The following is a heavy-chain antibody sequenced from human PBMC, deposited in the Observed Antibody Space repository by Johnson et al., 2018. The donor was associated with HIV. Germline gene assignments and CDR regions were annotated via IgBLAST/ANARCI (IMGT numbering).Heavy chain of an antibody. CDR1: GFTFSSYG. D-gene: IGHD3-22*01. Sequence: QVQLVESGGGVVQPGRSLRLSCAASGFTFSSYGMHWVRQAPGKGLEWVAIISYDGSNKYYRDSVKGRFTISRDNSKNTLYLQMNNLRAEDTAVYYCARSQSMIVDGADAFDIWGQGTMVTVSS. V-gene: IGHV3-30*03. CDR3: ARSQSMIVDGADAFDI. CDR2: ISYDGSNK. J-gene: IGHJ3*02.